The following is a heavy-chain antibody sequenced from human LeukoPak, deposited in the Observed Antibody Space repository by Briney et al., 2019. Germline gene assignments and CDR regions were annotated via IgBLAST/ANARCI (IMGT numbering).Heavy chain of an antibody. CDR2: INPNSGGT. CDR3: AKEGYCSSTSCYEYYYYYYYMDV. CDR1: GYTFTGYY. D-gene: IGHD2-2*01. V-gene: IGHV1-2*02. J-gene: IGHJ6*03. Sequence: ASEKVSCKASGYTFTGYYMHWVRQAPGQGLEWMGWINPNSGGTNYAQKFQGRVTMTRDTSISTAYMELSRLRSDDTAMYYCAKEGYCSSTSCYEYYYYYYYMDVWGKGTTVTVSS.